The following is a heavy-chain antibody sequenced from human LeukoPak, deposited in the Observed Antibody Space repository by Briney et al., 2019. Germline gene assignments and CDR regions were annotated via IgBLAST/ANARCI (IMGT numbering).Heavy chain of an antibody. D-gene: IGHD3-9*01. CDR2: INTNTGNP. CDR3: ARGGLRYFDWLWLGSYYMDV. Sequence: ASVKVSCKASGYTFTSYAMNWVRQAPGQGLEWMGWINTNTGNPTYAQGFTGGFVFSLDTSVSTAYLQISRLKAEDTAVYYCARGGLRYFDWLWLGSYYMDVWGKGTTVTVSS. CDR1: GYTFTSYA. V-gene: IGHV7-4-1*02. J-gene: IGHJ6*03.